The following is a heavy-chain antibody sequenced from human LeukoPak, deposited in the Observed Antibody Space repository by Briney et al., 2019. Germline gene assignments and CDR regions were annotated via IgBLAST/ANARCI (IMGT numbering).Heavy chain of an antibody. V-gene: IGHV4-59*08. CDR3: ARRDSDSGVDP. D-gene: IGHD2-21*02. Sequence: PSETLSLTCTVSGDSISSYYWSWVRQPPGKRLEWIGYISYSGGTSYNPSLKSRVTMSLDTSKNHFSLKLSSVTAADTAVYYCARRDSDSGVDPWGQGTLVTVSS. J-gene: IGHJ5*02. CDR1: GDSISSYY. CDR2: ISYSGGT.